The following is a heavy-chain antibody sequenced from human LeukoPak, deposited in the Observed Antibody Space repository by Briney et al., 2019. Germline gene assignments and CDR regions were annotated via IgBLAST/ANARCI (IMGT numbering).Heavy chain of an antibody. J-gene: IGHJ5*02. D-gene: IGHD1-26*01. Sequence: SETLSLTCTVSGGSISSYYWSWLRQPAGEGLEWIGRIYTSGSTNYNPSLTRRVTMSVDTSKNQFSLKLSSVTAADTAVYYCARLDGVGATGWFDPWGQGTLVTVSS. CDR2: IYTSGST. CDR3: ARLDGVGATGWFDP. V-gene: IGHV4-4*07. CDR1: GGSISSYY.